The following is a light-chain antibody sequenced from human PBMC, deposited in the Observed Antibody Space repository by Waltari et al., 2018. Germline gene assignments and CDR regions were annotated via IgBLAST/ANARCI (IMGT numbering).Light chain of an antibody. Sequence: QQPPGPAPKLLIYGNINRPAAVPDRFAGSKSGTSASLAITGLQAEDEAEYYCQSYDSSLSGVVFGGGTKLTVL. CDR2: GNI. V-gene: IGLV1-40*01. J-gene: IGLJ2*01. CDR3: QSYDSSLSGVV.